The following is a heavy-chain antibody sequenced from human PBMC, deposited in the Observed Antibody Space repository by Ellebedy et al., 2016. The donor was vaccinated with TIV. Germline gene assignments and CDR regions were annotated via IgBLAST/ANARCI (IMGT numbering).Heavy chain of an antibody. CDR1: GYTFTSYY. CDR3: ARTYYYDSSGQGVAFDY. CDR2: INPSGGST. V-gene: IGHV1-46*01. D-gene: IGHD3-22*01. Sequence: ASVKVSXXASGYTFTSYYIHWVRQAPGQGLEWMGIINPSGGSTSYAQKFQGRVTMTRDTSTSTVYMELSSLRSEDTAVYYCARTYYYDSSGQGVAFDYWGQGTLVTVSS. J-gene: IGHJ4*02.